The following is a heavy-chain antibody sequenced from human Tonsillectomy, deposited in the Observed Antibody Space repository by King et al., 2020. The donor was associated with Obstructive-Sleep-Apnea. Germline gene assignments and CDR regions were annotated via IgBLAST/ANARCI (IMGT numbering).Heavy chain of an antibody. CDR2: IRSSISTL. D-gene: IGHD2/OR15-2a*01. CDR3: ARVLSLDY. CDR1: GFTFSSYS. V-gene: IGHV3-48*04. J-gene: IGHJ4*02. Sequence: DVQLVESGGGLVQPGGSLRLSCAASGFTFSSYSMNWVRQVPGKGLYLVSYIRSSISTLYYADSVKGRFTISRDNAKNSLYLQMNSLRAEDTAVYYCARVLSLDYWGQGTLVTVSS.